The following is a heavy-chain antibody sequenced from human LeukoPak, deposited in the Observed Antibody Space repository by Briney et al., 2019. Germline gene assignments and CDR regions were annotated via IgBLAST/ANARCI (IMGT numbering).Heavy chain of an antibody. CDR1: EFIFSSYG. CDR2: IWDDGSER. Sequence: GGSLRLSCEASEFIFSSYGMHWVRQAPGKGLEWVAAIWDDGSERYYGDSVRGRFTISRDNSKNTLYLQMNSLRAEDTAVYYCARDAGRQSTTWYSDYWGQGTLVTVSS. V-gene: IGHV3-33*01. CDR3: ARDAGRQSTTWYSDY. J-gene: IGHJ4*02. D-gene: IGHD6-13*01.